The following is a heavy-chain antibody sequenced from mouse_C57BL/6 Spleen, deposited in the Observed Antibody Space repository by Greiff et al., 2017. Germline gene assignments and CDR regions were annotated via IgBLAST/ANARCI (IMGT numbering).Heavy chain of an antibody. CDR1: GYAFSSYW. J-gene: IGHJ2*01. CDR3: ARAYYYGDYFDY. CDR2: IYPGDGDT. Sequence: QVQLKESGAELVKPGASVKISCKASGYAFSSYWMNWVKQRPGKGLEWIGQIYPGDGDTNYNGKFKGKATLTADKSSSTAYMQLSSLTSEDSAVYFCARAYYYGDYFDYWGQGTTLTVSS. D-gene: IGHD1-1*01. V-gene: IGHV1-80*01.